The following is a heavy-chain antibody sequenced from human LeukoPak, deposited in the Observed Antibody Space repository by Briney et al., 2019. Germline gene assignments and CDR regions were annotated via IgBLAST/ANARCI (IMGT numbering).Heavy chain of an antibody. CDR1: GYTFTGYY. J-gene: IGHJ4*02. CDR3: ARGAGYNWNYMFSY. V-gene: IGHV1-2*02. CDR2: INPNSGGT. Sequence: ASVKVSCKASGYTFTGYYMYWVRQAPAQGLEWMGWINPNSGGTNYAQKFQGRVTMTRDTSISTAYMELSRLRSDDTAVYYCARGAGYNWNYMFSYWGQGTLVTVSS. D-gene: IGHD1-7*01.